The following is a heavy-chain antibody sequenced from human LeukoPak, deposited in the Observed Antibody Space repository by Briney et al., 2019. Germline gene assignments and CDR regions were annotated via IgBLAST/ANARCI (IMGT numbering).Heavy chain of an antibody. CDR3: ARDLVLTLRLIAVAGRGLGY. CDR1: GFIFSSYA. CDR2: ISYDGSNK. D-gene: IGHD6-19*01. Sequence: GGSLRLSCAASGFIFSSYAMHWVRQAPGKGLEWVAVISYDGSNKYYADSVKGRFTISRDNSRNTLYLQMNSLRAEDTAVYYCARDLVLTLRLIAVAGRGLGYWGQGTLVTVSS. V-gene: IGHV3-30*04. J-gene: IGHJ4*02.